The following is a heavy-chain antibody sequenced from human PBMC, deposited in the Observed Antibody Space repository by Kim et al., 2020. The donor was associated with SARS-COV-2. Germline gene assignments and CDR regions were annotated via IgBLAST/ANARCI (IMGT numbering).Heavy chain of an antibody. CDR3: ARGLGYYDFWSGYFLSNWFDP. V-gene: IGHV6-1*01. D-gene: IGHD3-3*01. Sequence: SPTLSLTCAISGDSVSSNSAAWHWIRQSPSRGLEWLGRTYYRSKWYNDYAVSVKSRITINPDTSKNQFSLQLNSVTPEDTAVYYCARGLGYYDFWSGYFLSNWFDPWGQGTLVTVSS. CDR2: TYYRSKWYN. J-gene: IGHJ5*02. CDR1: GDSVSSNSAA.